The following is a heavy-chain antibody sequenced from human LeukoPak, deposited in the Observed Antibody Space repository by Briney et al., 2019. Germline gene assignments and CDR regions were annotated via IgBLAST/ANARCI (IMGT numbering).Heavy chain of an antibody. CDR3: ARASSWSAFDI. CDR1: GFTFSSYE. J-gene: IGHJ3*02. D-gene: IGHD6-13*01. V-gene: IGHV3-48*03. Sequence: GGSLRLSCAASGFTFSSYEMNWVRQAPGKGLEWVSYISSSGSTIYYADSVNGRFTISRDNAKNSLYLQMNSLRAEDTAVYYCARASSWSAFDIWGQGTMVTVSS. CDR2: ISSSGSTI.